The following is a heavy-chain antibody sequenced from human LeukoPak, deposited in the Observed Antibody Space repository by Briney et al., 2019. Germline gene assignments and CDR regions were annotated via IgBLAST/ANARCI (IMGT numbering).Heavy chain of an antibody. V-gene: IGHV3-23*01. CDR3: AKGTFPNYFDY. Sequence: GGSLRLSCAASGFTFSSYAMSWVRQAPGKGLEWVSSISATGGNTYYADSVKGRFTIPRDNSKNTLSLQMNSLRAEDTAVYHCAKGTFPNYFDYWGQGTLVTVSS. D-gene: IGHD3-16*01. J-gene: IGHJ4*02. CDR1: GFTFSSYA. CDR2: ISATGGNT.